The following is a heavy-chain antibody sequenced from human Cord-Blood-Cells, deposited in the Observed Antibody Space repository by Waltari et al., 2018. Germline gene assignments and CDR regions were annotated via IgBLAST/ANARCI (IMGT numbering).Heavy chain of an antibody. CDR2: MNPNSGNT. J-gene: IGHJ6*02. CDR1: GYTFTSYD. V-gene: IGHV1-8*01. D-gene: IGHD3-22*01. CDR3: ARVADDSSGYYGPQYGMDV. Sequence: QVQLVQSGAEVKKPGASVKVSCKASGYTFTSYDINWVRQATGQGLEWMGWMNPNSGNTGYAQKCQGRVTMTRNTSISTAYMELSSLRSEDTAVYYCARVADDSSGYYGPQYGMDVWGQGTTVTVSS.